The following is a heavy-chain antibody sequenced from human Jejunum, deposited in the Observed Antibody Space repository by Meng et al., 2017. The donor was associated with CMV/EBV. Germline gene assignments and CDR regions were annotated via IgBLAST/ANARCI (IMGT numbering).Heavy chain of an antibody. CDR1: GGSFSGDY. D-gene: IGHD2-2*02. CDR2: INHNGGS. Sequence: GGSFSGDYWSWIRQPPGKGLEWIGEINHNGGSNYNPSLKSRVTISADASKNQFSLKLTSVTAADTAVYYCARGHCSSTRCYSRFDPWGQGTLVTVSS. V-gene: IGHV4-34*01. J-gene: IGHJ5*02. CDR3: ARGHCSSTRCYSRFDP.